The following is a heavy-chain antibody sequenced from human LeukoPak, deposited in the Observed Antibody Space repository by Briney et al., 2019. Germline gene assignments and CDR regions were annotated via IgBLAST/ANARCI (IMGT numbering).Heavy chain of an antibody. CDR2: ISEDGGST. CDR3: AKGAEGAKWLQLV. V-gene: IGHV3-43*02. D-gene: IGHD5-24*01. CDR1: GFTFDDYA. J-gene: IGHJ4*02. Sequence: GGSLRLSCAASGFTFDDYAMHWVRQAPGEGLEWVSVISEDGGSTYYADFVKGRFTISRENSKNSLYLQMNNLGTEDSALYYCAKGAEGAKWLQLVWGQGTLVTASS.